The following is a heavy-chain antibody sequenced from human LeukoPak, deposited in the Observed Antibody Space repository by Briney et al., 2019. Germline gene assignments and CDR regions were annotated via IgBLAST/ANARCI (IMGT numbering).Heavy chain of an antibody. CDR3: ARGSRVLRLLEWYSGVKGNYFDY. D-gene: IGHD3-3*01. Sequence: SVKVSCKASGYTFTCYGISWLRQAPGQGLEWMGCISAYNGNINYAQQLQGRVTMTTDTSTSTAYLELRSLRSDDTAVYYCARGSRVLRLLEWYSGVKGNYFDYWGQGTLVTVSS. CDR1: GYTFTCYG. CDR2: ISAYNGNI. J-gene: IGHJ4*02. V-gene: IGHV1-18*01.